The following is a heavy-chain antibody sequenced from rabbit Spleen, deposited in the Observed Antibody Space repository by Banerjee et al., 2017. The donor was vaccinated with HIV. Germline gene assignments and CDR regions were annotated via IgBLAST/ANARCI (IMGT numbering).Heavy chain of an antibody. V-gene: IGHV1S42*01. CDR3: ARDLDGVIGWNFGW. J-gene: IGHJ3*01. CDR2: IYAGDGST. D-gene: IGHD4-1*01. Sequence: QQQLEESGGGLVKPGGTLTLTCKASGFSLFMYWMCWVRQVPGKGLEWIACIYAGDGSTDYANWVNGRFTISKSSNTVDLKMTSLTAADTATYFCARDLDGVIGWNFGWWGQGTLVTVS. CDR1: GFSLFMYW.